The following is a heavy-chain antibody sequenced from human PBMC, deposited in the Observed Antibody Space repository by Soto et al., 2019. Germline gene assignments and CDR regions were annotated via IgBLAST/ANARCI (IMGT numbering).Heavy chain of an antibody. CDR2: IWYDGSNK. D-gene: IGHD2-2*01. CDR3: AREDCSSTSCYPYGMDV. J-gene: IGHJ6*02. V-gene: IGHV3-33*01. Sequence: PGGSLRLSCAASGFTFSSYGIHWVRQAPGKGLEWVAVIWYDGSNKYYADSVKGRFTISRDNSKNTLYLQMNSLRAEDTAVYYCAREDCSSTSCYPYGMDVWGQGTTVTVSS. CDR1: GFTFSSYG.